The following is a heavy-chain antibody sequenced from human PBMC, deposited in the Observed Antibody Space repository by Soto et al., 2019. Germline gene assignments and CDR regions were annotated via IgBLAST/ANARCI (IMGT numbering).Heavy chain of an antibody. CDR2: IYYSGTT. J-gene: IGHJ4*02. Sequence: SETLSLTCTVSGVSISSGDYYWNWIRQHPGKGLEWIGCIYYSGTTHYNPSLQSRVTVSLDTSRNQFSLRLISVTAADTAVYYGAGEAYGGNPYGYWSQGTRGTVS. CDR1: GVSISSGDYY. D-gene: IGHD2-15*01. V-gene: IGHV4-31*03. CDR3: AGEAYGGNPYGY.